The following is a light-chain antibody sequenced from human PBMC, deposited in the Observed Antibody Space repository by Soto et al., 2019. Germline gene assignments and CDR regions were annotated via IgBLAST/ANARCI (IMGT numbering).Light chain of an antibody. J-gene: IGLJ1*01. CDR2: GVN. CDR1: VSDVGGYDS. CDR3: CSYVGARTYV. V-gene: IGLV2-14*03. Sequence: QSVLTQPASVSGSPGQSITISCTGTVSDVGGYDSVSWYQQHPGRAPKLIIYGVNNRPSGVSNRFSASKSADTASLTISGLQAEDEANYYCCSYVGARTYVFGTGTKVTVL.